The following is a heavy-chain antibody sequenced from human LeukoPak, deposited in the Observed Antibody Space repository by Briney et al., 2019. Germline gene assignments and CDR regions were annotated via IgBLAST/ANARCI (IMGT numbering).Heavy chain of an antibody. V-gene: IGHV3-11*04. D-gene: IGHD4-23*01. Sequence: GGSLRLSCAASGFTFSDYYMSWIRQAPGKWLEWVSYISSSGSTIYYADSVKGRFTISRDNAKNSLYLQMNSLRAEDTAVYYCARRKYGGNSVPDDAFDIWGQGTMVTVSS. CDR1: GFTFSDYY. J-gene: IGHJ3*02. CDR2: ISSSGSTI. CDR3: ARRKYGGNSVPDDAFDI.